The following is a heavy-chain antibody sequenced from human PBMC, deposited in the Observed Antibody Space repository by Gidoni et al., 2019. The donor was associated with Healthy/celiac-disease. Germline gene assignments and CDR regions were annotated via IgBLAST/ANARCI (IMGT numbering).Heavy chain of an antibody. D-gene: IGHD5-12*01. CDR2: IYPGDSDT. Sequence: EVQLVQSGAEVKKPGESLTISCKGSGYSFTSYWIGWGRQMPGKGLEWMGIIYPGDSDTRYSPSFQGQVTISADKSISTAYLQWSSLKASDTAMYYCARHGTEDGYNSFWYFDLWGRGTLVTVSS. V-gene: IGHV5-51*01. CDR3: ARHGTEDGYNSFWYFDL. J-gene: IGHJ2*01. CDR1: GYSFTSYW.